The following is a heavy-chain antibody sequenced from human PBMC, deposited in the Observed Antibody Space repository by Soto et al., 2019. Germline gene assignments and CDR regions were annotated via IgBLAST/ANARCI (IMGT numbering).Heavy chain of an antibody. CDR1: GFTFSSYA. CDR3: ARGSCDY. J-gene: IGHJ4*02. Sequence: PGGSLRLSCAASGFTFSSYAMHWVRQAPGKGLEWVAVISYDGSNKYYADSVKGRFTISRDNSKNTLYLQMNSLRAEDTAVYYCARGSCDYWGQGTLVTVSS. CDR2: ISYDGSNK. V-gene: IGHV3-30-3*01.